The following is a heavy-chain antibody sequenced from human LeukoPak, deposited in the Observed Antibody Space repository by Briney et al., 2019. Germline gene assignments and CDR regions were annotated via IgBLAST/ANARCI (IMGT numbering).Heavy chain of an antibody. CDR3: ARAQSYDFWSGYYIAY. D-gene: IGHD3-3*01. J-gene: IGHJ4*01. V-gene: IGHV3-30*02. Sequence: PGGSLRLSCAASGFTFSSYGMHWVRQAPGKGLEWVAFIRYDGSNKYYADSVKGRFTISRDNSKNTLYLQMNSLRAEDTAVYYCARAQSYDFWSGYYIAYWGHGTLVTVSS. CDR1: GFTFSSYG. CDR2: IRYDGSNK.